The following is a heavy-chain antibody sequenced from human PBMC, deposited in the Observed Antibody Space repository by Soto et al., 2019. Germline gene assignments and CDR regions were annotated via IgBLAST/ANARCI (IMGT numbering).Heavy chain of an antibody. CDR3: VKDGARIAAADLVWFDP. D-gene: IGHD6-13*01. CDR1: GFTFSSYA. Sequence: GGSLRLSCSASGFTFSSYAMHWVRQAPGKGLEYVSAISSNGGSTYYADSVKGRFTISRDNSKNTLYLQMSSLRAEDTAVYYCVKDGARIAAADLVWFDPWGQGTLVTVSS. CDR2: ISSNGGST. J-gene: IGHJ5*02. V-gene: IGHV3-64D*08.